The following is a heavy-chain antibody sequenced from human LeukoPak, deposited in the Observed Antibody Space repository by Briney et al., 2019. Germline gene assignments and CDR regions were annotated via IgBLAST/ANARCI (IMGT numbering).Heavy chain of an antibody. D-gene: IGHD3-16*01. Sequence: GASVKVSCKASGYTFTSYDINWVRQATGQGLEWMGWINTITGNRTYAQGFTGRFVFSLDTSVNTAYLQISSLKADDTAVYWCGAWDYGDLWGQGTLVTVSS. J-gene: IGHJ4*02. CDR2: INTITGNR. CDR3: GAWDYGDL. V-gene: IGHV7-4-1*02. CDR1: GYTFTSYD.